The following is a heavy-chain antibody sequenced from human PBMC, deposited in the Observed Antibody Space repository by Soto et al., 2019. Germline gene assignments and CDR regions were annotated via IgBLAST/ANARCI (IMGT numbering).Heavy chain of an antibody. V-gene: IGHV4-34*01. CDR1: GGSFSGYY. J-gene: IGHJ4*02. Sequence: QVQLQQWGAGLLKPSETLSLTCAVYGGSFSGYYWSWIRQPPGKGLEWIGEINHSGSTNSNPSLMSRVTISVDTSKNQFSLKLSSVTAADTAVYYCARGDYRRDGVQNDYWCQGTLVTVSS. D-gene: IGHD1-1*01. CDR2: INHSGST. CDR3: ARGDYRRDGVQNDY.